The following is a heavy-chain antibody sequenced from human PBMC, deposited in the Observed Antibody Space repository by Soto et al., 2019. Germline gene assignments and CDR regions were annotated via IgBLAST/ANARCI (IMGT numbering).Heavy chain of an antibody. D-gene: IGHD3-16*02. J-gene: IGHJ6*02. V-gene: IGHV3-53*01. CDR1: GFTVSSNY. CDR3: ARGGLSGYYGMDV. Sequence: GGSLRLSCAASGFTVSSNYMSWVRQAPGKGLEWVSVIYSGGSTYYADSVKGRFTISRDNSKNTLYLQMNSLRAEDTAVYYCARGGLSGYYGMDVWGQGTTVTVSS. CDR2: IYSGGST.